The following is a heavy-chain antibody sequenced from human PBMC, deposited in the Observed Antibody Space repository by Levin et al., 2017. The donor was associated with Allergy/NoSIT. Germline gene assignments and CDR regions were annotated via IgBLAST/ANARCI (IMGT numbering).Heavy chain of an antibody. CDR1: GYTFTGYY. J-gene: IGHJ4*02. D-gene: IGHD2-8*01. CDR3: ARAGYCTNGVCYPTHFDY. CDR2: INPNSGGT. Sequence: GESLKISCKASGYTFTGYYMHWVRQAPGQGLEWMGWINPNSGGTNYAQKFQGRVTMTRDTSISTAYMELSRLRSDDTAVYYCARAGYCTNGVCYPTHFDYWGQGTLVTVSS. V-gene: IGHV1-2*02.